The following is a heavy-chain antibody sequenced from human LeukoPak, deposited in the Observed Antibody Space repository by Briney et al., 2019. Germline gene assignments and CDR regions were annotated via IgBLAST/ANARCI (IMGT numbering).Heavy chain of an antibody. CDR1: GLTFGSYW. V-gene: IGHV3-7*01. Sequence: GGSLRLSCAASGLTFGSYWMSWVRQAPGKGPEWVAIIHPDGGVKNYVDSVKGRFTISRDNAANSLYLQVHSLRAEDTAVYYCASTFPYCSGGTCALGGQGTLVTVSS. CDR3: ASTFPYCSGGTCAL. J-gene: IGHJ4*02. CDR2: IHPDGGVK. D-gene: IGHD2-15*01.